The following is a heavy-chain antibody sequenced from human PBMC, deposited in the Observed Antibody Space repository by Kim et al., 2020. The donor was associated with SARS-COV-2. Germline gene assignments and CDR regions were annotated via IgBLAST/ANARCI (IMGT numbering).Heavy chain of an antibody. CDR3: ARDFGQVLDY. Sequence: GGSLRLSCVGSGFSFSQYGVNWVRQAPGKGLEWVAIISHDGNERYFADSVLARFTISRDKSRNTLTLQMRYLRPEDTAIYYCARDFGQVLDYWGQGTLVTVS. D-gene: IGHD3-16*01. V-gene: IGHV3-30*04. CDR2: ISHDGNER. J-gene: IGHJ4*02. CDR1: GFSFSQYG.